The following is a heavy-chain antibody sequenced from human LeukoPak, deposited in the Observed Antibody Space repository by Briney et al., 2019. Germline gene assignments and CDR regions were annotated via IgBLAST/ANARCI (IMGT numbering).Heavy chain of an antibody. CDR1: GGSISSYY. Sequence: KPSETLSLTCTVSGGSISSYYWSWIRQPAGKGLEWIGRIYTSGSTNYNPSLKSRVTMSVDTSKNQFSLKLSSVTAADTAVYYCASHQGTLGSGWAYYYYYYMDVWGKGTTVTVSS. J-gene: IGHJ6*03. D-gene: IGHD6-19*01. CDR3: ASHQGTLGSGWAYYYYYYMDV. CDR2: IYTSGST. V-gene: IGHV4-4*07.